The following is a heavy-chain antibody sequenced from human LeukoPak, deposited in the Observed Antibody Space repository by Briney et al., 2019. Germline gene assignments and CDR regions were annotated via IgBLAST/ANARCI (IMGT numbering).Heavy chain of an antibody. J-gene: IGHJ3*01. V-gene: IGHV4-4*02. D-gene: IGHD2-21*02. Sequence: PSETLSLTCAVSGGSISSSYWWSWVRQPPGKGLEWIGEVYHSGSTNYSPSLKSRVTLSVDKSKNQFSLRLSSVTAADTAVYYCAGAYCGGDCYSGRTFWGQGTMVTVSS. CDR1: GGSISSSYW. CDR3: AGAYCGGDCYSGRTF. CDR2: VYHSGST.